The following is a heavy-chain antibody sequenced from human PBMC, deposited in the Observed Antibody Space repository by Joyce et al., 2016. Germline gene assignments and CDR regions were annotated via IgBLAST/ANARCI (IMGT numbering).Heavy chain of an antibody. CDR1: GFTFGSYW. Sequence: DVHLVESGGGLVQPGGSLRLSCAGSGFTFGSYWIHWVRQTPEKGLVCVSRITADGSNTGFADSVKGRFNISRDNAKNTVFLQMNNLRAEDTAVYYCARDGGLSTPLDLWGRGTLVTVSS. CDR2: ITADGSNT. D-gene: IGHD3-16*01. V-gene: IGHV3-74*01. J-gene: IGHJ2*01. CDR3: ARDGGLSTPLDL.